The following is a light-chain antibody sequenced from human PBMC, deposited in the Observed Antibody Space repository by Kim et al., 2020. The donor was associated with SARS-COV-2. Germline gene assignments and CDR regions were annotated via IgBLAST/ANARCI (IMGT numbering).Light chain of an antibody. CDR1: ISNIGSNY. Sequence: RVTISCSGSISNIGSNYVYWYQQPPGTAPKLLIYRNNQRPSGVPDRFSGSKSGTSASLAISGLRSEDEADYYCAAWDDSLSGLDVVFGGGTQLTVL. CDR3: AAWDDSLSGLDVV. J-gene: IGLJ2*01. CDR2: RNN. V-gene: IGLV1-47*01.